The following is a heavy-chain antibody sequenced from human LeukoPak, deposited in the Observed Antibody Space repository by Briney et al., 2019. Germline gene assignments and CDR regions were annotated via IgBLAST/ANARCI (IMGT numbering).Heavy chain of an antibody. D-gene: IGHD3-16*01. CDR3: ARGLGGIDY. CDR1: GGSFSGYY. Sequence: PSETLSLTCAVYGGSFSGYYWSWIRQPPGKGLEWIGEINHSGGTNYNPSLKSRVTISVDTSKNQFPLKLSSVTAADTAVYYCARGLGGIDYWGQGTLVTVSS. V-gene: IGHV4-34*01. CDR2: INHSGGT. J-gene: IGHJ4*02.